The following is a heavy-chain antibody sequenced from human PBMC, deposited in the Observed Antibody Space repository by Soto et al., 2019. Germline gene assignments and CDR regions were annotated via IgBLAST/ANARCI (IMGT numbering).Heavy chain of an antibody. Sequence: VGSLRLSCAASVFTFSSYAMSCVRHAPGKGLEWVSAISGSGGSTYYADSVKGRFTISRDNSKNTLYLQMNSLRAEDTAVYYCAKGDYDSSGYYTYYYYGMEVWGQGTTVNVSS. CDR2: ISGSGGST. CDR3: AKGDYDSSGYYTYYYYGMEV. V-gene: IGHV3-23*01. D-gene: IGHD3-22*01. CDR1: VFTFSSYA. J-gene: IGHJ6*01.